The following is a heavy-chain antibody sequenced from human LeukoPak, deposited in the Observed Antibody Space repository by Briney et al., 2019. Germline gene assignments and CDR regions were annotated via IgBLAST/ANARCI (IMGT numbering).Heavy chain of an antibody. Sequence: NPSETLSLTCIVSGGSISSSFDYWGWIRQPPGRGLEWIGSIYHSGSTYYNPSLKSRVTISVDRSKNQFSLKLSSVTAADTAVYYCARVGGTTVSNWFDPWGQGTLVTVSS. J-gene: IGHJ5*02. CDR1: GGSISSSFDY. V-gene: IGHV4-39*07. D-gene: IGHD4-17*01. CDR2: IYHSGST. CDR3: ARVGGTTVSNWFDP.